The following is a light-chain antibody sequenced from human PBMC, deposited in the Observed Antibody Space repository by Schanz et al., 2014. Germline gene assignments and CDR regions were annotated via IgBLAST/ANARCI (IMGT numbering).Light chain of an antibody. CDR2: YVT. Sequence: QSALTQPRSVSGSPGHSVTISCTGTNSDVGGYDYVSWYQHHPGKAPKLIIYYVTQRPSGVPDRFSGSKSANTASLTISGLQAEDEADYYCSSYTRSSPVVFGGGTKVTVL. CDR1: NSDVGGYDY. J-gene: IGLJ2*01. V-gene: IGLV2-11*01. CDR3: SSYTRSSPVV.